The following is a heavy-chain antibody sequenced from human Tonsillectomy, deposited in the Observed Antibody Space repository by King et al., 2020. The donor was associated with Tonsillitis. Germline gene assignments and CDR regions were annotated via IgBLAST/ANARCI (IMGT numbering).Heavy chain of an antibody. CDR1: DESFSGYY. Sequence: VQLQQWGAGLLKPSETLSLTCAVYDESFSGYYWNWIRQPPGQGLEWIGEVNHSGSTNYNPSLKSRVPISVDTSKNQFSLKLSSVTAADTAVYYCARGRGYSGTYSGMDVWGQGTTVTVSS. CDR2: VNHSGST. V-gene: IGHV4-34*01. D-gene: IGHD1-26*01. CDR3: ARGRGYSGTYSGMDV. J-gene: IGHJ6*02.